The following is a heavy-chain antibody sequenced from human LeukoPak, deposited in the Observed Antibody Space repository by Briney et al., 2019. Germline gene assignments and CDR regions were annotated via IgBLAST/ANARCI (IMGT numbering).Heavy chain of an antibody. V-gene: IGHV3-23*01. CDR1: GFSFSSYG. J-gene: IGHJ4*02. D-gene: IGHD6-13*01. CDR3: ARDRAAADLDY. CDR2: ISGSGGHT. Sequence: GGSLRLSCAASGFSFSSYGMGWVRQAPGKGLEWVSGISGSGGHTYYADSVKGRFTISRDNSKNTVYLQMNSLRAEDTAVYYCARDRAAADLDYWGQGTLVTVSS.